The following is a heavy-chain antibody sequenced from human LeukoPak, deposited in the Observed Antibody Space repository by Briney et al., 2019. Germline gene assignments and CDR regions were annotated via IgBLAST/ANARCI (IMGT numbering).Heavy chain of an antibody. CDR1: GLPIADFA. V-gene: IGHV3-43*02. J-gene: IGHJ4*02. CDR3: ARESGKFDY. Sequence: GGSLRLSCVVSGLPIADFAMHWVRQAPGKGLEWVSLISGDGVSTFYADSVKGRFSISRDNSKNSLSLEMNSLRTEDTAMYYCARESGKFDYWGQGTLVTVSS. CDR2: ISGDGVST.